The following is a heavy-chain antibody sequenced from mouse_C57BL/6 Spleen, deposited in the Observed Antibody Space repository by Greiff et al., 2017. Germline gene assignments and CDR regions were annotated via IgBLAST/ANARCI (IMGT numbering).Heavy chain of an antibody. V-gene: IGHV1-61*01. J-gene: IGHJ1*03. CDR2: IYPSDSET. CDR1: GYTFTSYW. D-gene: IGHD1-1*02. Sequence: QVQLQQPGAELVRPGSSVKLSCKASGYTFTSYWMDWVKQRPGQGLEWIGNIYPSDSETHYNQKFKDKATLTVDKSSSTAYMQLSSLTSEDSAVYYCARYGRAGSRYWYFDVWGTGTTVTVSS. CDR3: ARYGRAGSRYWYFDV.